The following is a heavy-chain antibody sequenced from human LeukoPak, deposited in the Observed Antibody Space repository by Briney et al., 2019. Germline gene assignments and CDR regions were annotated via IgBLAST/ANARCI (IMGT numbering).Heavy chain of an antibody. V-gene: IGHV3-23*01. CDR3: AKADSSGYYSYYLDY. D-gene: IGHD3-22*01. J-gene: IGHJ4*02. CDR2: ISGSGGST. CDR1: GFTFSSYA. Sequence: GGSLRLSCAASGFTFSSYAMSWVRQAPGKGLEWVSAISGSGGSTYYADSVKGRFTISRDNSKNTLYLQMNSLRAEDTAVYYCAKADSSGYYSYYLDYWGQGTLVTVSS.